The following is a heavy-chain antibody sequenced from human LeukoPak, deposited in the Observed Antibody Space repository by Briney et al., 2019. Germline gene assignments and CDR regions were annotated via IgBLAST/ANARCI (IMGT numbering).Heavy chain of an antibody. CDR2: INSDGSGT. CDR1: GFTFSNNW. J-gene: IGHJ4*02. V-gene: IGHV3-74*01. D-gene: IGHD6-19*01. Sequence: GGSLRLSCAASGFTFSNNWMHWVRQAPGKGLVWVSRINSDGSGTRYADSVKGRFTISRDNAKNTLYLQMNGLRAEDTAVYYCARDDSGLPFDYWGQGTLVTVSS. CDR3: ARDDSGLPFDY.